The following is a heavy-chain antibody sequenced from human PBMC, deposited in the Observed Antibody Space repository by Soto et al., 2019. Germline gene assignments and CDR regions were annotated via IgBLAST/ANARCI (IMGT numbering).Heavy chain of an antibody. D-gene: IGHD3-22*01. CDR1: EGSMNRDSYY. J-gene: IGHJ4*02. CDR2: INHSGST. Sequence: SLTCRVSEGSMNRDSYYWGWIRQPPGKGLEWIGVINHSGSTYHNLSLKGRVTMSVDASRNQFSLKLTSMTAADTAVYYCARLGGYVSVGYYYLWDSWGQGTLVTVSS. CDR3: ARLGGYVSVGYYYLWDS. V-gene: IGHV4-39*01.